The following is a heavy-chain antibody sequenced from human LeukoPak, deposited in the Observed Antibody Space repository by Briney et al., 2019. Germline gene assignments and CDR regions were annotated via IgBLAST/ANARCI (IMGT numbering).Heavy chain of an antibody. Sequence: PGGSLRLSCAASGFSFSDYGMSWVRQAPGKGLEWVSAISGSGGSTYYADSVKGRFTISRDNSKNTLYLQMNSLRAEDTAVYYCAKNPGLVVVVAATSDHWGQGTLVTVSS. V-gene: IGHV3-23*01. CDR3: AKNPGLVVVVAATSDH. J-gene: IGHJ5*02. D-gene: IGHD2-15*01. CDR2: ISGSGGST. CDR1: GFSFSDYG.